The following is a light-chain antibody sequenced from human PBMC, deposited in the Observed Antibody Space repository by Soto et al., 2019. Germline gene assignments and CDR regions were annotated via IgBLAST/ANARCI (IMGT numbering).Light chain of an antibody. V-gene: IGKV1-33*01. CDR2: YAS. CDR1: HDIGNY. J-gene: IGKJ1*01. Sequence: DIQMTQSPSSLSASVGDRVTITCLASHDIGNYLNWYQQKPGKAPKLLIYYASNLETGVPSRFSGTGSGTDFTFTISSLQPEDIATYYCQQYDSLPRTFGQGTKVDIK. CDR3: QQYDSLPRT.